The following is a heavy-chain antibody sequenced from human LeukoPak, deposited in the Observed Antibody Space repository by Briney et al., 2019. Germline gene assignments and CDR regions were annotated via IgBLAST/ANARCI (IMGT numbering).Heavy chain of an antibody. D-gene: IGHD6-19*01. V-gene: IGHV3-30*18. CDR1: GFTFSSYG. J-gene: IGHJ4*02. CDR2: ISYDGSNK. CDR3: AKSGNSGWYLDY. Sequence: PGGSLRLSCAASGFTFSSYGMHWVRQAPGKGLEWVAVISYDGSNKYYADSVKGRFTISRDNSKNTLYLQMNSLRAEDTAVYYCAKSGNSGWYLDYWGQGTLVTVSS.